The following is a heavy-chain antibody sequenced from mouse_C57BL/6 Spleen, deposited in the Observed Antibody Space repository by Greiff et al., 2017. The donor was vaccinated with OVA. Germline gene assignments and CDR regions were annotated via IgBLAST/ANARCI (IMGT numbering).Heavy chain of an antibody. Sequence: VQLQESGAELARPGASVKMSCKASGYTFTSYTMHWVKQRPGQGLEWIGYINPSSGYTKYNQKFKDKATLTADKSSSTAYMQLSSLTSEDSAVYYCARSPIYYGKGGYFDYWGQGTTLTVSS. J-gene: IGHJ2*01. CDR1: GYTFTSYT. CDR3: ARSPIYYGKGGYFDY. CDR2: INPSSGYT. D-gene: IGHD2-1*01. V-gene: IGHV1-4*01.